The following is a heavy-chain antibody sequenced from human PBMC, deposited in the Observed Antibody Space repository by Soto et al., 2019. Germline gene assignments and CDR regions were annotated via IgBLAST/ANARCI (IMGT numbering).Heavy chain of an antibody. CDR3: ATAPTFSFGGVIVHHQYNWFDP. CDR1: GVTFSSYA. J-gene: IGHJ5*02. D-gene: IGHD3-16*02. CDR2: IIPIFGTA. Sequence: SVKVSCKASGVTFSSYAISWVRQAPGKGLEWMGGIIPIFGTANYAQKFQGRVTITADESTSTAYMELSSLRSEDTAVYYCATAPTFSFGGVIVHHQYNWFDPWGQGTLVTVSS. V-gene: IGHV1-69*13.